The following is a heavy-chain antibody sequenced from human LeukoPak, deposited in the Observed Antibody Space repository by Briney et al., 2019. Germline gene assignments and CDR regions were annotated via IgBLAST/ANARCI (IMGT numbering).Heavy chain of an antibody. J-gene: IGHJ4*02. D-gene: IGHD3-10*01. Sequence: GGSLRLSCAASGFTFSNAWMSWVRQAPGKGLEWVGRIKSKTDGGKTDYAAPVKGRFTISRDDSKNTLYLQMNSLKTEDTAVYYCTTPGYYYGSGSYFGGAGYWGQGTLVTVSS. V-gene: IGHV3-15*01. CDR1: GFTFSNAW. CDR3: TTPGYYYGSGSYFGGAGY. CDR2: IKSKTDGGKT.